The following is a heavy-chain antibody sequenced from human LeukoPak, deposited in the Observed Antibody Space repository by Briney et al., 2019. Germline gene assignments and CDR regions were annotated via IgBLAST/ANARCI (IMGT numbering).Heavy chain of an antibody. CDR3: ARSANYYGSGSYPDY. CDR1: GGSFSGYY. J-gene: IGHJ4*02. CDR2: IYYSGST. Sequence: KASETLSLTCAVYGGSFSGYYWSWIRQPPGKGLEWIGYIYYSGSTNYNPSLKSRVTISVDTSKNQFSLKLSSVTAADTAVYYCARSANYYGSGSYPDYWGQGTLVTVSS. V-gene: IGHV4-59*01. D-gene: IGHD3-10*01.